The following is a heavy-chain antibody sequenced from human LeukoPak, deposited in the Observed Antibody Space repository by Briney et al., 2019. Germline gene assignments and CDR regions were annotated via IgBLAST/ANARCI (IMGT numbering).Heavy chain of an antibody. Sequence: PSETLSLTCAVYGGSFSGYYWSWIRQPPGKGLEWIGEINHSGSTNYNPSLKSRVTISVDTSKNQFSLKLSSVTAADTAVYYCARHGVTYSYAVDYYFDYWGQGTLVTVSS. J-gene: IGHJ4*02. D-gene: IGHD5-18*01. CDR1: GGSFSGYY. V-gene: IGHV4-34*01. CDR2: INHSGST. CDR3: ARHGVTYSYAVDYYFDY.